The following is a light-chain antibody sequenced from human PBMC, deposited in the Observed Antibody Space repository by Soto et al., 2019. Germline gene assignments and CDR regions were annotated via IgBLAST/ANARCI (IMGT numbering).Light chain of an antibody. Sequence: EIVLTQSPGTLSLSPGERATLSCRAGQSVSSSYLAWYQQKPGQAPRLLIYGASSRATGIPDRFSGSGSGTDFTLTISRLEPEDFAVYYCQQYGSSPVTFGQGTKLEIK. V-gene: IGKV3-20*01. J-gene: IGKJ2*01. CDR2: GAS. CDR1: QSVSSSY. CDR3: QQYGSSPVT.